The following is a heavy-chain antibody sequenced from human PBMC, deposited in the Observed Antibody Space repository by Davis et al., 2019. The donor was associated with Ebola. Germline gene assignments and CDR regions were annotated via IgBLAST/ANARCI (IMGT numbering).Heavy chain of an antibody. CDR2: IYYSGST. J-gene: IGHJ6*02. Sequence: MPSETLSLTCTVSGGSISSGDYYWSWMRQPPGKGRVWIGYIYYSGSTYYNPSLKSRVTISVDTSKNQFSLKLSSVTAADTAVYYCASARVPTYYYDSSGYFSYYYGMDVWGQGTTVTVSS. V-gene: IGHV4-30-4*02. CDR1: GGSISSGDYY. D-gene: IGHD3-22*01. CDR3: ASARVPTYYYDSSGYFSYYYGMDV.